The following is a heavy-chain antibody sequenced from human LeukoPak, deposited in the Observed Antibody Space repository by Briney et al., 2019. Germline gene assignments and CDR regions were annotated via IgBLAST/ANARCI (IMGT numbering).Heavy chain of an antibody. CDR1: GFTFSSSA. V-gene: IGHV3-23*01. J-gene: IGHJ4*02. D-gene: IGHD1-26*01. CDR3: AKDRSGSSSDFFDY. Sequence: GGSLRLSCAASGFTFSSSAMSWVRQAPGKGLEWVSTISGSGASTYYADSVKGRFTISRDNSKNTLYLQMNSLRAEDTAIYYCAKDRSGSSSDFFDYWGQGTLVTVSS. CDR2: ISGSGAST.